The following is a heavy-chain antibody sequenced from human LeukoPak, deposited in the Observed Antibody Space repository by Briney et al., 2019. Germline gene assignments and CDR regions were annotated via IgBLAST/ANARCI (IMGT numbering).Heavy chain of an antibody. CDR3: ARLPPQGDYGDYEELPAPYYYYMDV. V-gene: IGHV4-34*01. Sequence: SETLSLTCAVYGGSFSGYYWSWIRQPPGKGLEWIGEINHSGSTNYNPSLKSRVTISVDTSKNQFSLKLSSVTAADTAVYYCARLPPQGDYGDYEELPAPYYYYMDVWGKGTTVTISS. J-gene: IGHJ6*03. CDR2: INHSGST. D-gene: IGHD4-17*01. CDR1: GGSFSGYY.